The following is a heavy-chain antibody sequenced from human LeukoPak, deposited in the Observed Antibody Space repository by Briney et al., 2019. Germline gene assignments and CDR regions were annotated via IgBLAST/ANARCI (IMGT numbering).Heavy chain of an antibody. J-gene: IGHJ4*02. Sequence: GESLKISCKGFGYNFTSHWIGWVRQMPGKGLEWMGIIYPGDFDTRYSPSSQGQVTISADKSTSTAYLQWSSLKASDTAIYYCARLGDLYGDHGIHDYWGQGTLVTVSS. CDR2: IYPGDFDT. D-gene: IGHD4-17*01. V-gene: IGHV5-51*01. CDR1: GYNFTSHW. CDR3: ARLGDLYGDHGIHDY.